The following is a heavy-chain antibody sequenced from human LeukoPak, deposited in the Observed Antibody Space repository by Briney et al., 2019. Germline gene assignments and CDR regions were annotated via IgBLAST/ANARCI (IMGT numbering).Heavy chain of an antibody. CDR1: GFTFSSYS. CDR3: ARAPGYRGFLDY. Sequence: GGSLRLSCAASGFTFSSYSMNWVRQAPGKGGEWGSSISSSSSYIYYADSVKGGVTISRDKAKNSLYLQMNSLRAEDTAVYYCARAPGYRGFLDYWGQGNLVTVSS. J-gene: IGHJ4*02. D-gene: IGHD5-18*01. V-gene: IGHV3-21*01. CDR2: ISSSSSYI.